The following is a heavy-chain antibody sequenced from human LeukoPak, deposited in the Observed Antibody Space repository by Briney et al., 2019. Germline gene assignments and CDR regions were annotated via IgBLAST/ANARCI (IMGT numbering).Heavy chain of an antibody. CDR3: ARLSRITMVRGAMDA. Sequence: PGESLKISCQASGYNFTTYWIAWVRQMPEKGLELMGIIYPRDSEIRNSPSFQGQVTISADKSINTAYLQWSTLKASDTAIYYCARLSRITMVRGAMDAWGQGTPVTVSS. CDR1: GYNFTTYW. V-gene: IGHV5-51*01. D-gene: IGHD3-10*01. J-gene: IGHJ6*02. CDR2: IYPRDSEI.